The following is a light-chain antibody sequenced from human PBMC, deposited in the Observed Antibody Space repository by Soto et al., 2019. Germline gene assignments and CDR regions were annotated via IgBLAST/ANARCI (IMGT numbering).Light chain of an antibody. CDR1: SSDVGGYDF. Sequence: QSVLTQPPSASGSPGQSVTISCTGTSSDVGGYDFVSWYQHHPGKAPKLMIYEVSKRPSGVPDRFSGSKSANTASLTVSGLQAEDEADYYCSSYAGSNNLVFGGGTQLTVL. V-gene: IGLV2-8*01. J-gene: IGLJ3*02. CDR2: EVS. CDR3: SSYAGSNNLV.